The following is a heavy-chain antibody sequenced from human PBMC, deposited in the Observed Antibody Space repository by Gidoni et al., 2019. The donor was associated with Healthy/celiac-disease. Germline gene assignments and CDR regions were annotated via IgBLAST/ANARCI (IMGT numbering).Heavy chain of an antibody. J-gene: IGHJ3*02. CDR3: ASAGVITTSDAFDI. CDR1: GFTFSSYA. CDR2: ISYDGSNK. Sequence: QVQLVESGGGVVQPGRSLRLSCAASGFTFSSYAMHWVRQAPGKGLEWVAVISYDGSNKYYADSVKGRFTISRDNSKNTLYLQMNSLRAEDTAVYYCASAGVITTSDAFDIWGQGTMVTVSS. V-gene: IGHV3-30-3*01. D-gene: IGHD3-22*01.